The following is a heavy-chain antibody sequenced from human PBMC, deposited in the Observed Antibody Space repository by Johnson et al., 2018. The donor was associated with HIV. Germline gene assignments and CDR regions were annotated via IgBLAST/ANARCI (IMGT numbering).Heavy chain of an antibody. Sequence: QVQLVESGGGVVQPGRSLRLSCAASGFTFSSYAMHWVRQAPGKGLEWVAVISYDGSNKYYADSVKGRFTISRDNAKRSLFLQMNSLRVEDTALYYCAKDTLLESGFDIWGQGTMVTVSS. CDR3: AKDTLLESGFDI. J-gene: IGHJ3*02. CDR1: GFTFSSYA. CDR2: ISYDGSNK. D-gene: IGHD3-3*02. V-gene: IGHV3-30*04.